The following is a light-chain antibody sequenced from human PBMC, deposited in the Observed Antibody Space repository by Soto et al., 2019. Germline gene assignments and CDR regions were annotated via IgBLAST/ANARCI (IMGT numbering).Light chain of an antibody. CDR3: SSYTSSSIDYV. Sequence: QSALTQPASVSGSPGQSITISCTGTSSDVGGYNYVSWYQQHPGKAPKLMIYEVSNRPSGVSNRCSGSKSGNTAALTISGRQAEDEADYYCSSYTSSSIDYVFGTGTKLTVL. CDR2: EVS. CDR1: SSDVGGYNY. V-gene: IGLV2-14*01. J-gene: IGLJ1*01.